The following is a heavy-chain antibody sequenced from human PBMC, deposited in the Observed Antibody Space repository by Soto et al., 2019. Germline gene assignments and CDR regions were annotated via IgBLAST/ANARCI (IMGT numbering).Heavy chain of an antibody. CDR1: GYRFTTYW. Sequence: PGESLKISCKGSGYRFTTYWIAWVRQMPGKGLEWMGFIYPSDSSIKYSPSFQGQVTLSGDKSITTAYLQWGNLQASDTAVYYCARRMGATQYYFDYWGQGTQVTVS. CDR3: ARRMGATQYYFDY. CDR2: IYPSDSSI. D-gene: IGHD1-26*01. V-gene: IGHV5-51*01. J-gene: IGHJ4*02.